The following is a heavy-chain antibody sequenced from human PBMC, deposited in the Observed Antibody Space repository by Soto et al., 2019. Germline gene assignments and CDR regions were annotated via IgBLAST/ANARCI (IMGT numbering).Heavy chain of an antibody. Sequence: GASVKVSCKASGYTFTGYYMHWVRQAPGQGLEWMGWINPNSGGTNYAQKFQGWVTMTRDTSISTAYMELSRLRSDDTAVYYCARDRFDGDYDFWSGPDDAFDIWGQGTMVTVSS. CDR1: GYTFTGYY. J-gene: IGHJ3*02. CDR3: ARDRFDGDYDFWSGPDDAFDI. V-gene: IGHV1-2*04. D-gene: IGHD3-3*01. CDR2: INPNSGGT.